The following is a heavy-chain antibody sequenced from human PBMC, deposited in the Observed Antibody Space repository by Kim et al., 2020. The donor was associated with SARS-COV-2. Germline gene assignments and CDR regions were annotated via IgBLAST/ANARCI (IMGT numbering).Heavy chain of an antibody. V-gene: IGHV4-59*01. CDR1: GGSISSYY. CDR2: IYYSGST. Sequence: SETLSLICTVSGGSISSYYWSWIRQPPGKGLEWIGYIYYSGSTNYNPSLKSRVTISVDTSKNQFSLKLSSVTAADTAVYYCARVFFGSSGWIHGHNWFDPWGQGTLVTVSS. D-gene: IGHD6-19*01. J-gene: IGHJ5*02. CDR3: ARVFFGSSGWIHGHNWFDP.